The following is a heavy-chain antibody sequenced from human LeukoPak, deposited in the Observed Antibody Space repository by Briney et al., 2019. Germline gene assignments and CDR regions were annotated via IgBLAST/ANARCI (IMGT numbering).Heavy chain of an antibody. V-gene: IGHV4-34*01. J-gene: IGHJ4*02. Sequence: SETLSLTCAVYGGSFSGYYWSWIRQSPGRGLDGIGQINDSGDTDYNPSLKSRVTISIDTSKKQFSLRLRSVTAADTALYYCARETSTWNSFEYWGQGTAVTVSS. CDR1: GGSFSGYY. CDR3: ARETSTWNSFEY. D-gene: IGHD1/OR15-1a*01. CDR2: INDSGDT.